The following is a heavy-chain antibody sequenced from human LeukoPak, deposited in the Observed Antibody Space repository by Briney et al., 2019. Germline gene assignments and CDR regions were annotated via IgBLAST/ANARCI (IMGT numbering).Heavy chain of an antibody. D-gene: IGHD6-6*01. CDR2: IRSSGSTI. CDR3: ARDRKYSSSCFDP. CDR1: GFTFSDYY. V-gene: IGHV3-11*01. Sequence: GGSLRLSCAASGFTFSDYYMSWIRQAPGKGLGWVSYIRSSGSTIYYADSVKGRFTISRENAKNSLYLQINSLRAEDTAAYYCARDRKYSSSCFDPWGQGTLVTVSS. J-gene: IGHJ5*02.